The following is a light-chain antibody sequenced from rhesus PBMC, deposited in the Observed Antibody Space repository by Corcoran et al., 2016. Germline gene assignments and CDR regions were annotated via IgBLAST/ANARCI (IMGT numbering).Light chain of an antibody. CDR3: SAWVSSLSVYI. CDR1: SNNVGNQG. Sequence: QAGLTQPPSVSKDLRHTATLTCTGNSNNVGNQGAAWLQQHQGHPPKLLSYRNNNRPSGISARFSASRSANTASLSITGLQPEDEDDYYCSAWVSSLSVYIFGAGTRLTVL. V-gene: IGLV10-114*01. CDR2: RNN. J-gene: IGLJ1*01.